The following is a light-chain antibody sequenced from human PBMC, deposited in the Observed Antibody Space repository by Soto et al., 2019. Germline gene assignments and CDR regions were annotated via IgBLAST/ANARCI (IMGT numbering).Light chain of an antibody. CDR3: QHYGIFLT. V-gene: IGKV1-5*03. CDR1: QSIDTA. Sequence: DIQMTQSPSTLSASVGDRVTITGRASQSIDTALAWYQQKPGKAPNLLIYRASNLESGVPSRFSGSGSGTEFTLAISSLQPDGFATYYCQHYGIFLTFRQGTKLEIK. CDR2: RAS. J-gene: IGKJ2*01.